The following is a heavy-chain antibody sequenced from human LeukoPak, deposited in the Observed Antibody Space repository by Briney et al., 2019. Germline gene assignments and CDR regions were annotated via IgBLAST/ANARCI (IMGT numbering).Heavy chain of an antibody. CDR2: ISSSGTYI. J-gene: IGHJ5*02. CDR3: ARGVGGSGSYYPFDP. CDR1: GFTFSSYS. V-gene: IGHV3-21*01. Sequence: GGSLMLSCAASGFTFSSYSMNWVRQAPGKGLEWVSSISSSGTYIYYADSVKGRFTISRDNAKNSVYLQMNNLRAEDTAVYYCARGVGGSGSYYPFDPWGQGTLVTVSS. D-gene: IGHD3-10*01.